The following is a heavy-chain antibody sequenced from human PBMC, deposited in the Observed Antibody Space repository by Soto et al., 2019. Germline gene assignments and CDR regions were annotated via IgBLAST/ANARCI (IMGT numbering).Heavy chain of an antibody. CDR1: GFTFSSYG. V-gene: IGHV3-33*01. CDR3: ARGLLGGYYGDYYPSLGI. J-gene: IGHJ3*02. CDR2: IWYDGSNK. Sequence: QVQLVESGGGVVQPGRSLRLSCAASGFTFSSYGMHWVRQAPGKGLEWVAVIWYDGSNKYYADSVKGRFTISRDNSKNTLYLQMNSLIAEDTAVYYCARGLLGGYYGDYYPSLGIWGQGTMVTVSS. D-gene: IGHD4-17*01.